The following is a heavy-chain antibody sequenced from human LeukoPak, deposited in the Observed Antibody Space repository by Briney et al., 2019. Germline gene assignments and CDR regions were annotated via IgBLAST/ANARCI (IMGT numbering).Heavy chain of an antibody. V-gene: IGHV3-43D*03. CDR1: GFTFDDYA. Sequence: GGSLRLSCAASGFTFDDYAMHWVRQAPGKGLDWVSVISWDGGSTYYADSVKGRFTISRDNNKNSLYLQMNSLGAEDTALYYCAKDAAGKYYYYMDVWGKGTTVTVSS. CDR3: AKDAAGKYYYYMDV. CDR2: ISWDGGST. J-gene: IGHJ6*03. D-gene: IGHD6-13*01.